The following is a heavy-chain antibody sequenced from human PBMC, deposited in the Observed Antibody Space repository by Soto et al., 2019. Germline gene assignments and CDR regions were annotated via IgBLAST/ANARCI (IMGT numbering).Heavy chain of an antibody. CDR2: INHSGST. D-gene: IGHD6-6*01. Sequence: SETLSLTCAVYGGSFSGYYWSWIRQPPGKGLEWIGEINHSGSTNYNPSLKSRVTISVDTSKNQFSLKLSSVTAADTAVYYCARLRGARIAARDYFDYWGQGTLVTVSS. CDR3: ARLRGARIAARDYFDY. V-gene: IGHV4-34*01. J-gene: IGHJ4*02. CDR1: GGSFSGYY.